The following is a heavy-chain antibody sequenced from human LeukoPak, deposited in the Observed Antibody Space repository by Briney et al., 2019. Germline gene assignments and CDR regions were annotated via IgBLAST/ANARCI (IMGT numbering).Heavy chain of an antibody. CDR1: GGSISSYY. Sequence: PSETLSLTCTVSGGSISSYYWSWIRQPPGKGLEWIGYIYNSGNTNYNPSLRSRVTISVDTSNNQFSLRLSSVTAADTAVYYCARGGRYYDSRGYHREYYFDFWGQGTLVTVSS. V-gene: IGHV4-59*01. J-gene: IGHJ4*02. CDR3: ARGGRYYDSRGYHREYYFDF. CDR2: IYNSGNT. D-gene: IGHD3-22*01.